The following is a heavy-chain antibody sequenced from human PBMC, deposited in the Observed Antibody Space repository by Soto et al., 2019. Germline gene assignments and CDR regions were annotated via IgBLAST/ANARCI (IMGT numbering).Heavy chain of an antibody. V-gene: IGHV4-61*08. D-gene: IGHD3-16*01. CDR2: IYSSGST. J-gene: IGHJ4*02. CDR1: GGSVSSGDYY. CDR3: ARGGSGSHFDY. Sequence: PSETLSLTCTVPGGSVSSGDYYWSWIRQPPGKGLEWIGYIYSSGSTNYNPSLKSRVTISVDTSKNQLSPNLNSVTAADTAVYYCARGGSGSHFDYWGQGTLATVSS.